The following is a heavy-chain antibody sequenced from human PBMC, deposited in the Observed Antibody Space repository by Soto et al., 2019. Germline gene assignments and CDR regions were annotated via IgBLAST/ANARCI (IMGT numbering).Heavy chain of an antibody. CDR1: GFTFSSYS. Sequence: GGSLRLSCAASGFTFSSYSMNWVRQAPGKGLEWVSSISSSSSYIYYADSGKGRFTISRDNAKNALYLQMNSLRAEDTAVYYCARVKGYCSGGSCDDGYYYYYYYMDVWGKGTTVTVSS. J-gene: IGHJ6*03. V-gene: IGHV3-21*01. D-gene: IGHD2-15*01. CDR3: ARVKGYCSGGSCDDGYYYYYYYMDV. CDR2: ISSSSSYI.